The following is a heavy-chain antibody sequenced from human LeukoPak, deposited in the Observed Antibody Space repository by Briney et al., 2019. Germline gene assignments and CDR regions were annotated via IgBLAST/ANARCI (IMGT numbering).Heavy chain of an antibody. J-gene: IGHJ4*02. Sequence: PSETLSLTCTVSGGSISSYYWSWIRQPPGKGLEWIGYIYYSGSTNYNPSLKSRVTISVDTSKNQFSLKLSSVTAADTAVYYCARLPQRTYYYGSGSYQDDYWGQGTLVTVSS. V-gene: IGHV4-59*08. CDR2: IYYSGST. CDR1: GGSISSYY. D-gene: IGHD3-10*01. CDR3: ARLPQRTYYYGSGSYQDDY.